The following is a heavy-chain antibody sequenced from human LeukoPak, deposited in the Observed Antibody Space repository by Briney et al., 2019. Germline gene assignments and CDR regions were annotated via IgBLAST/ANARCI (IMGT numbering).Heavy chain of an antibody. CDR1: GFTFSSYA. J-gene: IGHJ5*02. V-gene: IGHV3-23*01. CDR3: AKLQAGLLWFGELKNWFDP. D-gene: IGHD3-10*01. Sequence: GGSLRLSCAASGFTFSSYAMSWDRQAPGKGLERVSAISGSGGSTYYADSVKGRFTISRDNSKNTLYLQMNSLRAEDTAVYYCAKLQAGLLWFGELKNWFDPWGQGTLVTVSS. CDR2: ISGSGGST.